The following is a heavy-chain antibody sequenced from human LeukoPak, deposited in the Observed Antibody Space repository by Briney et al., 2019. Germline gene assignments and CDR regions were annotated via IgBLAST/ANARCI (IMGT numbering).Heavy chain of an antibody. J-gene: IGHJ4*02. V-gene: IGHV1-18*01. Sequence: ASVKVSCKASGYTFTSYGISWVRQAPGQGLEWMGWISAYNGNTNYAQKLQGRVTMTTDTSTSTAYMELRSLRSDDTAVYYCAGGPPSYDFWSGFDYWGQGTLVTVSS. CDR3: AGGPPSYDFWSGFDY. CDR2: ISAYNGNT. D-gene: IGHD3-3*01. CDR1: GYTFTSYG.